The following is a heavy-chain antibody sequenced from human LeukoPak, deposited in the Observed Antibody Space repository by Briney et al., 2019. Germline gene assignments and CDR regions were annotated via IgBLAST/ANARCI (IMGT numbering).Heavy chain of an antibody. J-gene: IGHJ5*02. CDR1: GFTFSDYY. V-gene: IGHV3-11*06. Sequence: GGSLRLSCAPSGFTFSDYYMSWIRQAPGKGLEWVSYISSSGSYTNYADSVKGRFTISRDNAKNSLYLQMNSLRAEDTAVYYCARDATAAGRFDPWGQGTLVTVSS. D-gene: IGHD6-13*01. CDR2: ISSSGSYT. CDR3: ARDATAAGRFDP.